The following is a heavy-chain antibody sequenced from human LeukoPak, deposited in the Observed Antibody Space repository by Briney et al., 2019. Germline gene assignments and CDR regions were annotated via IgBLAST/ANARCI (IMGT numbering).Heavy chain of an antibody. V-gene: IGHV4-34*01. CDR2: INHSGST. Sequence: PSETLSLTCAVSGGSFSGYYWSWIRQPPGKGLEWIGDINHSGSTNHNPSLKSRVTISADTSKNQFSLKLTSVTAADTAVYYVARGDYGDPPGYYYFGMDVCGEGTTVTVSS. CDR3: ARGDYGDPPGYYYFGMDV. CDR1: GGSFSGYY. D-gene: IGHD4-17*01. J-gene: IGHJ6*01.